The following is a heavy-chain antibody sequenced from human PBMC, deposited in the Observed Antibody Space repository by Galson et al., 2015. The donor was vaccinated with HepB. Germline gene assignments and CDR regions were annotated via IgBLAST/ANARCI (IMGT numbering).Heavy chain of an antibody. V-gene: IGHV1-69*06. D-gene: IGHD5-18*01. J-gene: IGHJ5*02. CDR1: GGTFSSYA. CDR2: IIPIFGTA. CDR3: ARARGVDTAMVSLGVVSWFDP. Sequence: SVKVSCRASGGTFSSYAISWVRQAPGQGLEWMGGIIPIFGTANYAQKFQGRVTITADKSTSTAYMELSSLRSEDTAVYYCARARGVDTAMVSLGVVSWFDPWGQGTLVTVSS.